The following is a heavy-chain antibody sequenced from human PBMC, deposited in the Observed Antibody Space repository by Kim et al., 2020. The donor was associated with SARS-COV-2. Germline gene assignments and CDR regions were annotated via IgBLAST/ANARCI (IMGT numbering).Heavy chain of an antibody. CDR3: AKAPTVVVPAAISS. V-gene: IGHV3-23*01. Sequence: SADSVKGRFTISRDNSKNTLYLQMNRLRAGDTAVYFCAKAPTVVVPAAISSRGQGTLVTVSS. D-gene: IGHD2-2*01. J-gene: IGHJ4*02.